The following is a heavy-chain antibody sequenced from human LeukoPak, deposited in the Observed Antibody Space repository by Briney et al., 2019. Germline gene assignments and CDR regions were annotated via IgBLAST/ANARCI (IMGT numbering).Heavy chain of an antibody. V-gene: IGHV3-30*02. CDR2: IWYDGSNK. D-gene: IGHD1-1*01. Sequence: PGGSLRLSCAASGFTFSSYGMHWVRQAPGKGLEWVAVIWYDGSNKYYADSVKGRFTIYRDNSKSTLYLQMNSLRPEDTAVYYCAKGGSNNWSFDNWGQGTLVTVSS. CDR3: AKGGSNNWSFDN. CDR1: GFTFSSYG. J-gene: IGHJ4*02.